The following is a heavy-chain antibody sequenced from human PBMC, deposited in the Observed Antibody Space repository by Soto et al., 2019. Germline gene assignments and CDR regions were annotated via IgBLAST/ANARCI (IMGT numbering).Heavy chain of an antibody. J-gene: IGHJ4*02. CDR1: GGKSVDYS. CDR3: SKYIIVGATSHSSAYFAY. Sequence: RVWCGAVGGKSVDYSRRRISKKKGKGLEWVSLISWDGGSTYYADSVKGRFTISRDNSKNSLYLQMNSLRTEDTALYYFSKYIIVGATSHSSAYFAYWGQRTLVTVSS. D-gene: IGHD1-26*01. V-gene: IGHV3-43*01. CDR2: ISWDGGST.